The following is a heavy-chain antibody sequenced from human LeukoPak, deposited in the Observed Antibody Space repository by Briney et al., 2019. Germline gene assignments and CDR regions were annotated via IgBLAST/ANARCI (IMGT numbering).Heavy chain of an antibody. J-gene: IGHJ4*02. CDR3: AKDGGLWVSAHWGDS. CDR2: ISSSSSTL. V-gene: IGHV3-48*01. CDR1: GFTFSSYS. D-gene: IGHD7-27*01. Sequence: PGGSLRPSCAASGFTFSSYSMNWVRQAPGKGLEWVSYISSSSSTLYYADSVKGRFTISRDNAKNSLYLQMNSLRAEDTAVYYCAKDGGLWVSAHWGDSWGRGTLVTVSS.